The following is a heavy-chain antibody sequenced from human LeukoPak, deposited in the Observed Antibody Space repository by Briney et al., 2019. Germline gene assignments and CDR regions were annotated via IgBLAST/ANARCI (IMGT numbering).Heavy chain of an antibody. Sequence: GGSERLSCTCSEFGCTNYWMHGERQAPGKGLDWVADIASDGSHTFYVESVKGRFTISRDNSKNTLYLQMNSLGPEDTAVYFCARERQDTVIHSGAFDIWGQGTMVTVSS. V-gene: IGHV3-30-3*01. CDR2: IASDGSHT. CDR1: EFGCTNYW. D-gene: IGHD2-21*02. CDR3: ARERQDTVIHSGAFDI. J-gene: IGHJ3*02.